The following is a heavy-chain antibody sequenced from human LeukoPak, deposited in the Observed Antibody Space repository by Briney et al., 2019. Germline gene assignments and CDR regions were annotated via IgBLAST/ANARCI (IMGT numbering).Heavy chain of an antibody. Sequence: PGGSLRLSCAASGFTFSSYGMHSVRQAPGKGLEWVAIIGYDGSNKYTADSARGRFTLSRDNSKDTLYLQMNSLRAEDTAVYYCAKRGGTTVTTSNFHMDVWGKGTTVTVSS. V-gene: IGHV3-30*02. CDR3: AKRGGTTVTTSNFHMDV. CDR1: GFTFSSYG. CDR2: IGYDGSNK. J-gene: IGHJ6*03. D-gene: IGHD4-17*01.